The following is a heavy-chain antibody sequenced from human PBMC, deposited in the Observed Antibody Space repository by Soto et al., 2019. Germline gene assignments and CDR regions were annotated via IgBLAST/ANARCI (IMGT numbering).Heavy chain of an antibody. CDR2: ISSSSSYI. CDR3: ARDRDSMIVVVSRLVFDY. CDR1: GFTFSSYS. D-gene: IGHD3-22*01. J-gene: IGHJ4*02. V-gene: IGHV3-21*01. Sequence: EVQLVESGGGLVKPGGSLRLSCAASGFTFSSYSMNWVRQAPGKGLEWVSSISSSSSYIYYADSVKGRFTISRDNAKNSLYLQMNSLRAEDTAVYYCARDRDSMIVVVSRLVFDYWGQGTLVTVSS.